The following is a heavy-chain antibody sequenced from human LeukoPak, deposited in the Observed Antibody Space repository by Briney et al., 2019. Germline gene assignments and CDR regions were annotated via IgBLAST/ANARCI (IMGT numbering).Heavy chain of an antibody. CDR1: GFTFSTYG. CDR3: AKVVTGYCSTTSCPFDS. Sequence: PGGSLRLSCAASGFTFSTYGMDRVRQAPGKGLEWVAYIRYDGSNKNYADSVKGRFTISRDNSKNTLYLQMSSLRAEDTAVYYCAKVVTGYCSTTSCPFDSWGQGTLVTVSS. CDR2: IRYDGSNK. D-gene: IGHD2-2*01. V-gene: IGHV3-30*02. J-gene: IGHJ4*02.